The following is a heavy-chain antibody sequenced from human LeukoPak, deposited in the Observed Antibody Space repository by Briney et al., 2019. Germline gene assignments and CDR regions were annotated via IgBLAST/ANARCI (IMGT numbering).Heavy chain of an antibody. CDR2: IIPILGIA. D-gene: IGHD4-23*01. J-gene: IGHJ4*02. CDR3: ARVALYGGQKGSFDY. Sequence: SVTVSCKASGGTFSSYAISWVRQAPGQGLEWMGRIIPILGIANYAQKFQGRVTITADKSTSTAYMELSSLRSEDTAVYYCARVALYGGQKGSFDYWGQGTLVTVSS. CDR1: GGTFSSYA. V-gene: IGHV1-69*04.